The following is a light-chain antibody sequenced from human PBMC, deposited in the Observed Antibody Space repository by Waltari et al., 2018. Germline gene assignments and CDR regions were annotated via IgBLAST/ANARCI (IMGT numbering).Light chain of an antibody. V-gene: IGKV3-15*01. CDR2: DAS. Sequence: EMVMTQSPATLSVSPGESATLSCRASQSVRTNVAWYQHKPGQPPRLLIYDASARARGVPDRFSGRGSGADVTLTISNLQSEDLADYYCQQYENWPWTFGQGTKV. J-gene: IGKJ1*01. CDR1: QSVRTN. CDR3: QQYENWPWT.